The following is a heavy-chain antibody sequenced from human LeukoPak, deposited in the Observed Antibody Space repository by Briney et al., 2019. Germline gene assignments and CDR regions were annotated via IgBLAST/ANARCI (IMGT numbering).Heavy chain of an antibody. D-gene: IGHD5-18*01. CDR2: MSGSGGST. J-gene: IGHJ4*02. CDR3: AKSPGYSYGY. V-gene: IGHV3-23*01. CDR1: GFTFSSYA. Sequence: GGSLRLSCAASGFTFSSYAMSWVRQAPGKGLEWVSGMSGSGGSTYYADSVKGRFTISRDNSKNTLYLHMSSLRAEDTAVYYRAKSPGYSYGYWGQGTLVTVSS.